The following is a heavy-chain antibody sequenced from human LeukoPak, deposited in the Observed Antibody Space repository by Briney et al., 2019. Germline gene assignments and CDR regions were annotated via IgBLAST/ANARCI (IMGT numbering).Heavy chain of an antibody. D-gene: IGHD6-13*01. V-gene: IGHV1-69*13. CDR3: ARAYEGVERIAAPKEGYLQH. CDR1: GGTFSSYA. Sequence: SVKVSCKASGGTFSSYAISWVRQAPGQGLEWMGGIIPIFGTANYAQKFQGRVTITADESTSTAYMELSSLRSEDTAVCYCARAYEGVERIAAPKEGYLQHWGQGTLVTVSS. CDR2: IIPIFGTA. J-gene: IGHJ1*01.